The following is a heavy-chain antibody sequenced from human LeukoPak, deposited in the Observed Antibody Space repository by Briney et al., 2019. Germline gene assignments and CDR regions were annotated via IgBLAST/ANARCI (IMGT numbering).Heavy chain of an antibody. D-gene: IGHD6-19*01. Sequence: GGSLRLSCAASGFTFSSYAMHWVRQAPGKGLEWVAVISYDGSNKNYADSVKGRFAISRDNSKNTLYLQMNSLRAEDTTVYYCARGVRIAVAGYVDYWGQGTLVTVSS. CDR2: ISYDGSNK. V-gene: IGHV3-30*09. CDR1: GFTFSSYA. J-gene: IGHJ4*02. CDR3: ARGVRIAVAGYVDY.